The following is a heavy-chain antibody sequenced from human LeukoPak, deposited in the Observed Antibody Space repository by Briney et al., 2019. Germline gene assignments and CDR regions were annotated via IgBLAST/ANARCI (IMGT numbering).Heavy chain of an antibody. V-gene: IGHV4-34*01. CDR2: INHSGST. CDR3: ARGWNSGYDQTFDY. CDR1: GGSFSGYY. J-gene: IGHJ4*02. Sequence: TSETLSLTCAVYGGSFSGYYWSWIRQPPGKGLEWIGEINHSGSTNYNPSLKSRVTISVDTSKNQFSLKLSSVTAADTAVYYCARGWNSGYDQTFDYWGQGTLVTVSS. D-gene: IGHD5-12*01.